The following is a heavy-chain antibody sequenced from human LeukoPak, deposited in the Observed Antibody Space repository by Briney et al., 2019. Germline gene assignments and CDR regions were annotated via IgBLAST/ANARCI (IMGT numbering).Heavy chain of an antibody. CDR2: IIPIFGTA. CDR1: GGTFSSYA. D-gene: IGHD4-17*01. Sequence: SVKVSCKASGGTFSSYAISWVRHAPGQGLEWRGGIIPIFGTANYAQKFQGRVTITTDESTSTAYMELNGLRSEDTAVYYCASYDYGDYGSDYWGQGTLVTVSS. V-gene: IGHV1-69*05. CDR3: ASYDYGDYGSDY. J-gene: IGHJ4*02.